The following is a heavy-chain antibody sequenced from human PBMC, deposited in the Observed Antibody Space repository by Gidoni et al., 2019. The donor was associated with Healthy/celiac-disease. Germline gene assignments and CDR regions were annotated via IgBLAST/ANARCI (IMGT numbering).Heavy chain of an antibody. CDR1: GFTFSTAW. CDR3: TTDLYDYVWGSYRFDY. D-gene: IGHD3-16*02. V-gene: IGHV3-15*01. CDR2: IKSKTDGGTT. Sequence: EVQLVESGGGLVKPGGSLRLSCAASGFTFSTAWMSWVRQAPGKGLEWVGRIKSKTDGGTTDYAAPVKGRFTISRDDSKNTLYLQMNSLKTEDTAVYYCTTDLYDYVWGSYRFDYWGQGTLVTVSS. J-gene: IGHJ4*02.